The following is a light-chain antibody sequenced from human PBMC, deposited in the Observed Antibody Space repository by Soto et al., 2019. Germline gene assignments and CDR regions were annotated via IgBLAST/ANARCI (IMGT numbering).Light chain of an antibody. CDR2: GAY. J-gene: IGKJ2*01. Sequence: EIVLAQSPGTLSLSPGERATLSCRASQSIPDNFLAWYQQKPGQAPRLLIYGAYNRVPGIANRFSGSGSGTDFTLTISRLEPEDVAVYYCQQYGSSYTFGQGTKLQIK. V-gene: IGKV3-20*01. CDR3: QQYGSSYT. CDR1: QSIPDNF.